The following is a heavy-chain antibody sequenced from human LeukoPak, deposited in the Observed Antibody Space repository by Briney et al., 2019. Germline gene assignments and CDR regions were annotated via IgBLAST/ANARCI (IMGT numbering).Heavy chain of an antibody. Sequence: GGSLRLSCAASGFTFSTYAMSWVRQAPGKGLEWVSSISGSGAGKFYAAPVKGRFTTSRDNPKNTLYVQMNSLRAEDTALYYCAKAAYGDYVGALDIWGQGTMVIVSS. CDR1: GFTFSTYA. CDR2: ISGSGAGK. D-gene: IGHD4-17*01. V-gene: IGHV3-23*01. CDR3: AKAAYGDYVGALDI. J-gene: IGHJ3*02.